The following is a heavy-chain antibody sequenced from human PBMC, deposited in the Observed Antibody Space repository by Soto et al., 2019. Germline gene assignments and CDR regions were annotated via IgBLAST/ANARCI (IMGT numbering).Heavy chain of an antibody. CDR1: GCTFSSYA. Sequence: SVKVSCKASGCTFSSYAISWVRQAPGQGLEWMGGIIPIFGTANYAQKFQGRVTITADKSTRTAYMELSSLRSEETAVYYCARGIRAQTTVIPEEFDPWGQGTRVTVSS. CDR2: IIPIFGTA. J-gene: IGHJ5*02. D-gene: IGHD4-4*01. V-gene: IGHV1-69*06. CDR3: ARGIRAQTTVIPEEFDP.